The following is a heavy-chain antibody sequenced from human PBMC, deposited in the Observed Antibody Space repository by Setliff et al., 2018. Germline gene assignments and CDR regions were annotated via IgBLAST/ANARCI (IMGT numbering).Heavy chain of an antibody. CDR1: GYPFVGYY. CDR2: IDPKSGRT. D-gene: IGHD3-16*01. J-gene: IGHJ4*02. Sequence: ASVKVSCKTSGYPFVGYYIYWMRQAPGQGPEWMGWIDPKSGRTKYAVKFQGRVTMTRDTSINTIYMEVSSLTSDDTAMYYCAKQGDQAFDYWGQGTQVTVSS. V-gene: IGHV1-2*02. CDR3: AKQGDQAFDY.